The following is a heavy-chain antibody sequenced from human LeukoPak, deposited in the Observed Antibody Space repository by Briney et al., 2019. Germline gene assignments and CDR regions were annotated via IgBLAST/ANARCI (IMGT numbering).Heavy chain of an antibody. CDR2: IRTKTDGGTT. CDR1: GFTFDTNW. J-gene: IGHJ4*02. CDR3: TTGGPRRH. D-gene: IGHD3-16*01. Sequence: GVSLRLSCAASGFTFDTNWMNWFRQAPGKGLEWVGLIRTKTDGGTTDSAAPVKGRFAISRDDSRNVLFLQMNSLKTEDTGVYYCTTGGPRRHWGQGTLVTVS. V-gene: IGHV3-15*01.